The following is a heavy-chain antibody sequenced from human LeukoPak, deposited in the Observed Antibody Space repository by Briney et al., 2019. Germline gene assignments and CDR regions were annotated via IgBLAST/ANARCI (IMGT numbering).Heavy chain of an antibody. CDR2: ISSSGSTI. V-gene: IGHV3-48*03. CDR3: ARDDPYYEILTGYYRGYYFDY. Sequence: PGGSLRLSCAVSGFTFSSYEMNWLRQAPGKGLEWVSYISSSGSTIYYADSVKGRFTISRDNAKNSLYLQMNSLRAEDTAVYYCARDDPYYEILTGYYRGYYFDYWGQGTLVTVSS. D-gene: IGHD3-9*01. J-gene: IGHJ4*02. CDR1: GFTFSSYE.